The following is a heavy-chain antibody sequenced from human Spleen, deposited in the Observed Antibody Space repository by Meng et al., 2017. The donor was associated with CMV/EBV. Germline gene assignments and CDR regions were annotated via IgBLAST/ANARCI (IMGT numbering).Heavy chain of an antibody. CDR1: GYTFHGYY. CDR3: ARAPSTIRDFDY. Sequence: SCKAAGYTFHGYYMHWVRQAPGQGLEWMGWINPNSGGTNYAQKFQGRVTMTRDTSTSTVYMELSSLRSEDTAVYYCARAPSTIRDFDYWGQGTLVTVSS. D-gene: IGHD2-21*01. J-gene: IGHJ4*02. CDR2: INPNSGGT. V-gene: IGHV1-2*02.